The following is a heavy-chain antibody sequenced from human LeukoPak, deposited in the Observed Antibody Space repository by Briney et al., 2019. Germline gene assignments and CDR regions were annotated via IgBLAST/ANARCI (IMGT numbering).Heavy chain of an antibody. CDR1: DSFLTSSSPH. CDR3: GRDRGSESYYSA. Sequence: PSETLSLTCTVSDSFLTSSSPHWGCIRQHPGKGLHWIGYISYSGRTYYNPSLKSRVTISVDTSKNQFSLKLSSVTAADTAVYYCGRDRGSESYYSAWGQGTLVTVSS. J-gene: IGHJ4*02. V-gene: IGHV4-31*03. CDR2: ISYSGRT. D-gene: IGHD3-10*01.